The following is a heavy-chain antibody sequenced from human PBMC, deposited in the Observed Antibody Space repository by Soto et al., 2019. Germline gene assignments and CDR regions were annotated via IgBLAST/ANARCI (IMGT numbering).Heavy chain of an antibody. CDR3: AKDIIGYSYGVGPFDY. Sequence: GGSLRLSCAASGFTFSSYAMSWVRQAPGKGLEWVSAISGSGGSTYYADSVKGRFTISRDNSKNTLYLQMNSLRAEDTAVYYCAKDIIGYSYGVGPFDYWGQGTLVTVSS. J-gene: IGHJ4*02. CDR2: ISGSGGST. V-gene: IGHV3-23*01. CDR1: GFTFSSYA. D-gene: IGHD5-18*01.